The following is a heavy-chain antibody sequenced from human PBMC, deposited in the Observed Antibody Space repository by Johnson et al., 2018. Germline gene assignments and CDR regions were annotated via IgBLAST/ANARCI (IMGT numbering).Heavy chain of an antibody. CDR3: STYSRPVSYYYGMDV. J-gene: IGHJ6*02. CDR1: GFTFSNAW. CDR2: IKSQTNGGTT. V-gene: IGHV3-15*01. D-gene: IGHD2-21*01. Sequence: EVQLVESGGGLVKPGGSLRLSCAASGFTFSNAWMSWVRQAPGKGLEWVGRIKSQTNGGTTDYAAPVKGRFIISRDDSEDTLYLQMNSLKTEDTAVYFCSTYSRPVSYYYGMDVWGQWTTVTVSS.